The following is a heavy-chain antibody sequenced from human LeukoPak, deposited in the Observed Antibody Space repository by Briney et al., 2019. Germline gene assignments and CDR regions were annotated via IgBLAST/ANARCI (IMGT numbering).Heavy chain of an antibody. D-gene: IGHD4-23*01. Sequence: GGSLRLSCAASGFTFSNAWMSWVRQAPGKGLEWVGFIRAKTYGGTTQYAASVKDRFTISRDDSKSIAYLQMNSLKTEDTAVYYCARADYGGNAGGFWGQGTLVTVSS. J-gene: IGHJ4*02. V-gene: IGHV3-71*01. CDR2: IRAKTYGGTT. CDR3: ARADYGGNAGGF. CDR1: GFTFSNAW.